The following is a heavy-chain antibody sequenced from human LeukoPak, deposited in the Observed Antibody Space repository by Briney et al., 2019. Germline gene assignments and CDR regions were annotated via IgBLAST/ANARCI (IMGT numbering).Heavy chain of an antibody. CDR1: GFTFGSYA. J-gene: IGHJ4*02. D-gene: IGHD5-24*01. Sequence: GGSLRLSCAAPGFTFGSYAMSWVRQAPGQGLEWVSTISGSGGSTYYADSVKGRFTISRDNAKNTLYLQMNSLRAEDTAVYYCARDGGRDGYNLDYWGQGTLVTVSS. V-gene: IGHV3-23*01. CDR2: ISGSGGST. CDR3: ARDGGRDGYNLDY.